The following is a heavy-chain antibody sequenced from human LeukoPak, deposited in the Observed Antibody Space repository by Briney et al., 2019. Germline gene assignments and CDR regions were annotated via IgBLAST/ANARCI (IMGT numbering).Heavy chain of an antibody. CDR2: IKDDGSDT. CDR1: GFTFSNSW. Sequence: GGSLRLSCAASGFTFSNSWMSWFRQAPGQRLEWVASIKDDGSDTYYLESVKGRFTISRDNAKTSLFLQMDGLRADDTAVFFCARHLSRGQNFDYWGQGTLITVSS. J-gene: IGHJ4*02. V-gene: IGHV3-7*01. CDR3: ARHLSRGQNFDY.